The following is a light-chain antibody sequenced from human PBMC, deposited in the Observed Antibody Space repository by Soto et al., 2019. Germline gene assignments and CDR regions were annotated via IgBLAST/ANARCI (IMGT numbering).Light chain of an antibody. CDR2: EAS. Sequence: DIQRTQSPSSLSASVGDTVTVTCRASQSVSGWLAWYQQKPGKAPKLMIYEASTLQSGVPSRFSGSGSGTEFTLTISGLLPEDFATYHCQQLNTLPFTFGQGTRLEIK. V-gene: IGKV1-9*01. J-gene: IGKJ5*01. CDR1: QSVSGW. CDR3: QQLNTLPFT.